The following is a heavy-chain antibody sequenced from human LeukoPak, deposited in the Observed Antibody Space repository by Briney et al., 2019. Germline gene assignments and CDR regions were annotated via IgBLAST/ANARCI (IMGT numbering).Heavy chain of an antibody. J-gene: IGHJ4*02. CDR2: IIPILGIA. D-gene: IGHD1-26*01. V-gene: IGHV1-69*04. CDR1: GGTFSSYA. CDR3: ARDSGSYEGYFDY. Sequence: GASVKVSCKASGGTFSSYAISWVRQAPGQGLEWMGRIIPILGIANYAQKFQGRVTITADKSTSTAYMELSSLRSEDTAVYYCARDSGSYEGYFDYWGQGTLVTVSS.